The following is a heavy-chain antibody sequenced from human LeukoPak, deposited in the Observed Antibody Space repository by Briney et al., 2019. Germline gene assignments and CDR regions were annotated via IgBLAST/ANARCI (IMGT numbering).Heavy chain of an antibody. Sequence: SETLSLTCTVSGGSISSYYWSWIRQPPGKGLEWIGYIYYSGSTNYNPSLKSRVTISVDTSKNQFSLKLSSVTAADTAVYYCARRGYCSGGSCYSDWFDPWGQGTLVTVSS. CDR2: IYYSGST. CDR3: ARRGYCSGGSCYSDWFDP. V-gene: IGHV4-59*01. CDR1: GGSISSYY. J-gene: IGHJ5*02. D-gene: IGHD2-15*01.